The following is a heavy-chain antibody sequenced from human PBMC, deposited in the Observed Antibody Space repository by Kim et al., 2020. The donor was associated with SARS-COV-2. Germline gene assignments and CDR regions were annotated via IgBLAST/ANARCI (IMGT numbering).Heavy chain of an antibody. D-gene: IGHD3-16*02. CDR1: GYTFTGYY. Sequence: ASVKVSCKASGYTFTGYYMHWVRQAPGQGLEWMGWINPNSGGTNYAQKFQGRVTMTRDTSISTAYMELSRLRSDDTAVYYCARVIYDYVWGSYRHMYYFDYWGQGTLVTVSS. V-gene: IGHV1-2*02. CDR2: INPNSGGT. J-gene: IGHJ4*02. CDR3: ARVIYDYVWGSYRHMYYFDY.